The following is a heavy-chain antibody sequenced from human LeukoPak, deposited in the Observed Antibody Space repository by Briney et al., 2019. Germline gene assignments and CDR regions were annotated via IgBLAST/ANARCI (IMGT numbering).Heavy chain of an antibody. Sequence: SETLSLTCGVSGGSVINTNWWTWVRQPPGKGLEWIGEVHLDGRTNYNPSLESRLTMSVDVSENQVSLKLTSVIAADTAVYYCARRISRGVFDYWGQGTLVTVSS. CDR1: GGSVINTNW. CDR2: VHLDGRT. CDR3: ARRISRGVFDY. J-gene: IGHJ4*02. D-gene: IGHD3-10*01. V-gene: IGHV4/OR15-8*01.